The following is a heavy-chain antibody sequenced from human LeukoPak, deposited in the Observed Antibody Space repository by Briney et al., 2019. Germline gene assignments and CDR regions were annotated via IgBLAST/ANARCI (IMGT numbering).Heavy chain of an antibody. Sequence: GGSLRLSCAASGFTFSSYWMHWVRQAPGKGLVWVSRTNSDGSSTSYADSVKGRFTISRDDAKNTLYLQMNSLRAEDTAVYYCASGSYYSYWGQGTLVTVSS. J-gene: IGHJ4*02. CDR2: TNSDGSST. CDR1: GFTFSSYW. D-gene: IGHD1-26*01. CDR3: ASGSYYSY. V-gene: IGHV3-74*01.